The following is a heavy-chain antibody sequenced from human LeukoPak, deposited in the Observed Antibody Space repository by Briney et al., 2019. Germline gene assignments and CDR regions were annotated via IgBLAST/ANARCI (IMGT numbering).Heavy chain of an antibody. V-gene: IGHV3-9*01. D-gene: IGHD6-19*01. J-gene: IGHJ5*02. CDR3: AKGAGVAAPLGFDP. CDR2: ISWNSGSI. CDR1: GFTFSNYA. Sequence: SLRLSCAASGFTFSNYAMHWVRQAPGKGLEWVSGISWNSGSIGYADSVKGRFTISRDNAKNSLYLQMNSLRAEDTALYYCAKGAGVAAPLGFDPWGQGTLVTVSS.